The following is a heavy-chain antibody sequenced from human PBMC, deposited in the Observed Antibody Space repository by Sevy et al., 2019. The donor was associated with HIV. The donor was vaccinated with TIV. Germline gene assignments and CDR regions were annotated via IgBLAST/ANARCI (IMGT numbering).Heavy chain of an antibody. CDR2: MNPNSGNT. Sequence: ASVKVSRKASGYTFTSYDINWVRQATGQGLEWMGWMNPNSGNTGYAQKFQGRVTMTRNTPISTVYMELSSLRSEDTAVYYCARVNQRLDAFDIWGQGTMVTVSS. CDR3: ARVNQRLDAFDI. V-gene: IGHV1-8*01. CDR1: GYTFTSYD. J-gene: IGHJ3*02.